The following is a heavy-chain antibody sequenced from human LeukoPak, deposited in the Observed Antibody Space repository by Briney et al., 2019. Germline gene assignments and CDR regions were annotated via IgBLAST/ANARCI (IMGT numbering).Heavy chain of an antibody. CDR2: ISSSGTTI. J-gene: IGHJ4*02. D-gene: IGHD1-26*01. CDR3: ARVRGSYCSDY. CDR1: GFTFSSNW. Sequence: GGSLRLSCATSGFTFSSNWMSWVRQAPGKGLEWVSYISSSGTTIHYADSVKGRFTISRDNAKNSLYLQMNALRAEDTAVYYCARVRGSYCSDYWGQGTLVTVSS. V-gene: IGHV3-48*04.